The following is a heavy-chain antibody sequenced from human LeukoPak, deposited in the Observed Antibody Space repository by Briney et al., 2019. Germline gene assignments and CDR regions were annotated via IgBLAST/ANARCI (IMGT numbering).Heavy chain of an antibody. V-gene: IGHV3-30*03. CDR3: ARDGDTVTTEGGYFDY. J-gene: IGHJ4*02. Sequence: PGGTLRLSCAASGFTFSSYGMSWVRQAPGKGLEWVAVISYDGSNKYYADSVKGRFTISRDNSKNTLYLQMNSLRAEDTAVYYCARDGDTVTTEGGYFDYWGQGTLVTVSS. CDR1: GFTFSSYG. CDR2: ISYDGSNK. D-gene: IGHD4-17*01.